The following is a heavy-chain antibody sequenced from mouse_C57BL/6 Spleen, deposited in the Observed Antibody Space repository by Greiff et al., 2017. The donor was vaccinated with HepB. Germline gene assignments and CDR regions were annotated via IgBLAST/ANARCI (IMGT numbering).Heavy chain of an antibody. CDR2: INPNNGGT. CDR1: GYTFTDYN. CDR3: SSERYYGISFPFDY. V-gene: IGHV1-22*01. J-gene: IGHJ2*01. Sequence: VQLQQSGPELVKPGASVKMSCKASGYTFTDYNMHWVKQSHGKSLEWIGYINPNNGGTSYNQKFKGKATLTVNKSSSTAYMELRSLTSEDSAVDYCSSERYYGISFPFDYWGQGTTLTVSS. D-gene: IGHD1-1*01.